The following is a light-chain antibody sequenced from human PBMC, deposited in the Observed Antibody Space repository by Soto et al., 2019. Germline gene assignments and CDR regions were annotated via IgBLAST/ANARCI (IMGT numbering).Light chain of an antibody. Sequence: EIVLTQSPATLSLSPGERDTLSCRASQSVSSDLAWYQQKPGQAPRLLIYDASNRATGIPARFSGSGAGTDLTLTISSLEPEDFAVYYCQQRSNWPITFGQGKRLEIK. CDR1: QSVSSD. CDR3: QQRSNWPIT. CDR2: DAS. V-gene: IGKV3-11*01. J-gene: IGKJ5*01.